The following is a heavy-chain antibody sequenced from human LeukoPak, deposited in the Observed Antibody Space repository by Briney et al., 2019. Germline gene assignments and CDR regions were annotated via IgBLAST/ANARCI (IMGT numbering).Heavy chain of an antibody. CDR2: IRYDGTNK. CDR1: GFTFGNYG. CDR3: ATFPYYFDSSGSYYFDF. J-gene: IGHJ4*02. V-gene: IGHV3-30*02. D-gene: IGHD3-22*01. Sequence: QAGGSLRLSCAASGFTFGNYGMHWVRQAPGKGLEWVAFIRYDGTNKYYADSVKGRFTISRDNSKNTLYLQMNSLRAEDTAVFYCATFPYYFDSSGSYYFDFWGQGTLVTVSS.